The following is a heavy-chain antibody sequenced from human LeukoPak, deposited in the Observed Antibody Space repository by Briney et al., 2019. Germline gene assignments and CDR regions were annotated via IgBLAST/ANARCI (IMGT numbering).Heavy chain of an antibody. V-gene: IGHV3-74*01. D-gene: IGHD3-10*02. J-gene: IGHJ6*02. CDR1: GFTFSSYW. CDR2: INSDGRST. Sequence: GGSLRLSCAASGFTFSSYWMHWVRQAPGKGLVWVSRINSDGRSTNYADSVKGRFTISRDNAKNMLYLQLNSLRAEDTAVYYCARDGVVTMFGEGGMDVWGQGTTVTVSS. CDR3: ARDGVVTMFGEGGMDV.